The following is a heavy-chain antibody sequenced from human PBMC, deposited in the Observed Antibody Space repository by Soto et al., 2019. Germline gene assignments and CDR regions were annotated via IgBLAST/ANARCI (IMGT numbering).Heavy chain of an antibody. V-gene: IGHV1-8*01. CDR2: MNPNSGNT. J-gene: IGHJ6*02. D-gene: IGHD2-15*01. CDR1: GYTFTSYD. CDR3: ARGIVVVVAASPHGMDV. Sequence: ASVKVSCKASGYTFTSYDINWVRQATGQGLEWMGWMNPNSGNTGYAQKFQGRVTMTRNTSISTAYMELSSLRSEDTAVYYCARGIVVVVAASPHGMDVWGQGTTVTVSS.